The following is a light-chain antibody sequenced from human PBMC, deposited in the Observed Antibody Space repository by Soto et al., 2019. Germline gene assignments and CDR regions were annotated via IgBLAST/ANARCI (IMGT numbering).Light chain of an antibody. CDR2: EVS. CDR1: SSDVGGYNY. CDR3: SSYTSSSTPYV. Sequence: QSALTQPAXVSGSPGQXITXXXTGTSSDVGGYNYVSWYQQHPGKAPKLMIYEVSNRPSGVSNRFSGSKSGNTASLTISGLQAEDEADYHCSSYTSSSTPYVFGTGTKLTVL. V-gene: IGLV2-14*01. J-gene: IGLJ1*01.